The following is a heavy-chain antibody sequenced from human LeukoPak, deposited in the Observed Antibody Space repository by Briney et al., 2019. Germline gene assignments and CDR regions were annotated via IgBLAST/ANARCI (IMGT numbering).Heavy chain of an antibody. CDR2: IKQDGSEK. CDR1: GFTFSSYW. D-gene: IGHD2-21*02. CDR3: AREATLVVTAILGDAFDI. V-gene: IGHV3-7*01. J-gene: IGHJ3*02. Sequence: GGSLRPSCAASGFTFSSYWMSWVRQAPGKGLEWVANIKQDGSEKSSVDSVKARFTISRDHAKNSLYLQMNSLRAEDTAVYYCAREATLVVTAILGDAFDIWGQGTMVTVSS.